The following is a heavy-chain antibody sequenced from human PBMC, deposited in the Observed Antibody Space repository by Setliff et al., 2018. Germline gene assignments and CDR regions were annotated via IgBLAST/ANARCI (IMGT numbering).Heavy chain of an antibody. CDR3: ARTGTYRYFDY. CDR1: GDSMNSGVYY. CDR2: IYSGGTT. Sequence: TLSLTCKVSGDSMNSGVYYWAWIRQPPGKGLEWIGRIYSGGTTYYNSSLKSRVTISVDTSKSQFSLRLNSVTAADTAVYYCARTGTYRYFDYWGRGTLVTVSS. D-gene: IGHD1-1*01. V-gene: IGHV4-39*01. J-gene: IGHJ4*02.